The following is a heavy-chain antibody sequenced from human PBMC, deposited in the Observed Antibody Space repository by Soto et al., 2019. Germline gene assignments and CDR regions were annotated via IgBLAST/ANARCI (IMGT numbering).Heavy chain of an antibody. CDR3: ARDGTLYDSRAYYYLY. J-gene: IGHJ4*02. Sequence: SVKVSCKASGGTFSSYTITWVRQAPGQGLEWMGGITPMFGTPNYAQRFRGRVTITADESTSTAYMELSSLRSEDTAMYFCARDGTLYDSRAYYYLYWGQGTLVTVS. V-gene: IGHV1-69*13. D-gene: IGHD3-22*01. CDR2: ITPMFGTP. CDR1: GGTFSSYT.